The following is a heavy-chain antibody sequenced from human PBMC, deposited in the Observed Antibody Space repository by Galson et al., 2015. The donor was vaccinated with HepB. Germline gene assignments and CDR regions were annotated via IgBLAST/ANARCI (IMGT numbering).Heavy chain of an antibody. J-gene: IGHJ4*02. D-gene: IGHD6-19*01. CDR3: AREEMPGSGWYQLDY. CDR1: GYTFTNYA. CDR2: INAGNGNT. V-gene: IGHV1-3*01. Sequence: SVKVSCKASGYTFTNYAMHWVRQAPGHRLEWMGRINAGNGNTKYSQNFQGRVTITRDTSANTAYMDLSSLRSEDTAVYFCAREEMPGSGWYQLDYWGQGTLVTVSS.